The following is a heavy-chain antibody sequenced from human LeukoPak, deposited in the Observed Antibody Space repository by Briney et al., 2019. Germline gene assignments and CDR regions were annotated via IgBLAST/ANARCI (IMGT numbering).Heavy chain of an antibody. D-gene: IGHD5-18*01. CDR2: IGAYNGNT. V-gene: IGHV1-18*01. CDR1: GYTFTSYG. CDR3: ARDGDSYGPTHIDY. Sequence: ASAKVSCKASGYTFTSYGISWVRQAPGQGLEWMGWIGAYNGNTNYARKLQGRVTMTTDTSTSTAYMELRSLRSDDTAVYYCARDGDSYGPTHIDYWGQGTLVTVSS. J-gene: IGHJ4*02.